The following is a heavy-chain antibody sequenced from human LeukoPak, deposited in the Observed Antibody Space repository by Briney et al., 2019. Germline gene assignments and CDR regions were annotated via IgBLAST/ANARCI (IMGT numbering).Heavy chain of an antibody. D-gene: IGHD3-9*01. J-gene: IGHJ4*02. V-gene: IGHV1-18*04. CDR2: ISAYNDNT. Sequence: ASVKVSCKASGYTFTGYYMHWVRQAPGQGLEWMGWISAYNDNTNYAQKLQCRVTMTTDTSTSTAYMELRSLRSDDTAVYYCARVHYDILTGYSYFDYWGQGTLVTVSS. CDR1: GYTFTGYY. CDR3: ARVHYDILTGYSYFDY.